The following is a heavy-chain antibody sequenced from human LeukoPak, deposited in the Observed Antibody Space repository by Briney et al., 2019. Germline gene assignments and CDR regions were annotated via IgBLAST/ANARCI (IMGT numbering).Heavy chain of an antibody. CDR1: GFTFSSYG. CDR2: ISYDGSNK. V-gene: IGHV3-30*18. D-gene: IGHD3-10*01. Sequence: GGSLRLSCAASGFTFSSYGMHWVRQAPGKGLEWVAVISYDGSNKYYADSVKGRFTISRDNSKNTLYLQMNSLRAEDTAVYYCAKSSGSYYNYDAFDIWGQGTMVTVSS. CDR3: AKSSGSYYNYDAFDI. J-gene: IGHJ3*02.